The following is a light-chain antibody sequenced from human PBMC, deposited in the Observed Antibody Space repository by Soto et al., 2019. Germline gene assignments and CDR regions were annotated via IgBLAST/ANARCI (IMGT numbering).Light chain of an antibody. CDR2: GAS. CDR1: QPISNY. Sequence: DVQMTQSPSSLSACVGDRVTITCRASQPISNYLNWYQQKAGEAPKVLIFGASSLQTGLPSKFSGSGYGTDFTLAINNLHPDDFATYYCQQTHAVPLTFGQGTRLEIK. V-gene: IGKV1-39*01. J-gene: IGKJ5*01. CDR3: QQTHAVPLT.